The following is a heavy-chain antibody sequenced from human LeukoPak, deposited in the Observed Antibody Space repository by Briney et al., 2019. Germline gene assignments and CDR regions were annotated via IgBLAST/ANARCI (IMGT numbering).Heavy chain of an antibody. CDR2: ISYDGSNK. Sequence: GGSLRLSCAASGFTFSSYGMHWVRQAPGKGLEWVAVISYDGSNKYYADSVKGRFTISRDNSKNTLYLQMNSLRAEDTAVYYCAKDHSSSTGYFHHWGQGTLVTVSS. V-gene: IGHV3-30*18. D-gene: IGHD6-13*01. CDR3: AKDHSSSTGYFHH. J-gene: IGHJ1*01. CDR1: GFTFSSYG.